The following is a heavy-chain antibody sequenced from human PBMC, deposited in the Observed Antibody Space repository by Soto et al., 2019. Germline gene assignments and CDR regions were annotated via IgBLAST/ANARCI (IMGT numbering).Heavy chain of an antibody. D-gene: IGHD3-22*01. CDR2: ISYDGSNK. V-gene: IGHV3-30-3*01. CDR3: AKDLGITMIPGWFDP. J-gene: IGHJ5*02. CDR1: GFTFSGYA. Sequence: GGSLRLSCAASGFTFSGYAMHWVRQAPGKGLEWVAVISYDGSNKYYADSVKGRFTISRDNSKNTLYLQMNSLRAEDTAVYYCAKDLGITMIPGWFDPWGQGTLVTVSS.